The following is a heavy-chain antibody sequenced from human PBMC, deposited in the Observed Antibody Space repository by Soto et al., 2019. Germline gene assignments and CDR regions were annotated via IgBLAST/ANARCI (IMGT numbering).Heavy chain of an antibody. Sequence: PGGSLRLSCTSSGFTFSNYAMTWVRQSPGKGLDWVSVIGYSGGDPRYAESVKGRFTISRDNSKNTLFLQMDSLRAEDTAMYYCAKYYDISGYVNIRAFDIWGQGTMVTVSS. CDR1: GFTFSNYA. J-gene: IGHJ3*02. CDR3: AKYYDISGYVNIRAFDI. V-gene: IGHV3-23*01. D-gene: IGHD3-22*01. CDR2: IGYSGGDP.